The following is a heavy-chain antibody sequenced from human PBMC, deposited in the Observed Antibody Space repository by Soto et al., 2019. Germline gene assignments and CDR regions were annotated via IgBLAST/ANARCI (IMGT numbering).Heavy chain of an antibody. J-gene: IGHJ4*02. D-gene: IGHD6-19*01. CDR1: GYTFTSYD. CDR3: ARPSLMSGLVRPYYFDF. V-gene: IGHV1-8*01. Sequence: QVQLVQSGAEVKKPGASVKVSCKASGYTFTSYDINWVRQATGQGLEWMGSMNRNSGNTGSAQKFQGRVTRTGHTSISTAYVQMSSRRSEDTAVYYCARPSLMSGLVRPYYFDFWGQGTLVTVSS. CDR2: MNRNSGNT.